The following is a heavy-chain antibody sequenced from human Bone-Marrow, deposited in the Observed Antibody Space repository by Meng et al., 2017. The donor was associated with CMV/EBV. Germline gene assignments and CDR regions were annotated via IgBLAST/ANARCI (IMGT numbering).Heavy chain of an antibody. CDR1: GYTFTGYY. CDR2: INPNSGGT. V-gene: IGHV1-2*02. Sequence: ASVKVSCKASGYTFTGYYMHWVRQAPGQGLEWMGWINPNSGGTNYAQKFQGRVTMTRDTSISTAYMELSRLRSDDTAVYYCARERHVTEQQRGTGSFDYWGHGTLVTVSS. CDR3: ARERHVTEQQRGTGSFDY. J-gene: IGHJ4*01. D-gene: IGHD3-10*01.